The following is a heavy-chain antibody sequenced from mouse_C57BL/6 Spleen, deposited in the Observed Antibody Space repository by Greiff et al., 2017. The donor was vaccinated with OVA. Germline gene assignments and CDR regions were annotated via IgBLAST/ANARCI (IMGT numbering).Heavy chain of an antibody. CDR1: GYTFTDYE. V-gene: IGHV1-15*01. J-gene: IGHJ3*01. CDR3: TSKAWFAY. CDR2: IDPETGGT. Sequence: VQLQESGAELVRPGASVTLSCKASGYTFTDYEMHWVKQTPVHGLEWIGAIDPETGGTAYNQKFKGKAILTADKSSSTAYMELRSLTSEDSAVYYCTSKAWFAYWGQGTLVTVSA.